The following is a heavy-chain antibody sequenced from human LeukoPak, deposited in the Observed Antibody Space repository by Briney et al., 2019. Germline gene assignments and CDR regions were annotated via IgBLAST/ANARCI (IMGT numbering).Heavy chain of an antibody. J-gene: IGHJ4*02. CDR3: KSGGAAPGSFDY. Sequence: GGSLRLSCAASGFTFTSYWMSWMRQAPGKGLQWVANIKHDGSEQYYVDSVKGRFTIPRDNAKNSLFLQMNSLGVEDTAVYYCKSGGAAPGSFDYWGQGALVTVSS. D-gene: IGHD1-26*01. CDR2: IKHDGSEQ. V-gene: IGHV3-7*01. CDR1: GFTFTSYW.